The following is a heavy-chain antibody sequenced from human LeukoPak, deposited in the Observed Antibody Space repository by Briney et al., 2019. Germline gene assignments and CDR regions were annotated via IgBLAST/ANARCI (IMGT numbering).Heavy chain of an antibody. CDR2: ISYDGSNK. V-gene: IGHV3-30-3*01. Sequence: GGSLRLSCAGSGFLFSSFALHWVRQAPDKGMEWVALISYDGSNKYYADSVKGRFTISRDNSKNTLYLQMNSLRAEDTAVYYCARAPLNYDFWSGYYTPDYWGQGTLVTVSS. CDR3: ARAPLNYDFWSGYYTPDY. CDR1: GFLFSSFA. J-gene: IGHJ4*02. D-gene: IGHD3-3*01.